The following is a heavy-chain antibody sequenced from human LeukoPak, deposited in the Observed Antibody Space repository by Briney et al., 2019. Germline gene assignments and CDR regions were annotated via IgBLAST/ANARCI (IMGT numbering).Heavy chain of an antibody. D-gene: IGHD5-12*01. CDR1: GFNFINYS. V-gene: IGHV3-48*01. Sequence: GGSLRLSCAASGFNFINYSMNWVRQAPGKGLEWISYIGISSGNTKYADSVKGRFTISRDKARNSLYLQMNSLRVEDTAMYYCARDHRYAFDNWGHGTLVTVSS. J-gene: IGHJ4*01. CDR3: ARDHRYAFDN. CDR2: IGISSGNT.